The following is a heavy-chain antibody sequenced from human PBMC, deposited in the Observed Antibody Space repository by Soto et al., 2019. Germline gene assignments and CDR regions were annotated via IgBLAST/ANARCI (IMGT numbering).Heavy chain of an antibody. CDR3: AKAASHYDILTGYYPYYYYGMDV. CDR2: ISGSGGST. V-gene: IGHV3-23*01. Sequence: PGGSLILSCAASGFTFSSYAMSWVRQAPGKGLEWVSAISGSGGSTYYADSVKGRFTISRDNSKNTLYLQMNSLRAEDTAVYYCAKAASHYDILTGYYPYYYYGMDVWGQGTTVTVSS. CDR1: GFTFSSYA. J-gene: IGHJ6*02. D-gene: IGHD3-9*01.